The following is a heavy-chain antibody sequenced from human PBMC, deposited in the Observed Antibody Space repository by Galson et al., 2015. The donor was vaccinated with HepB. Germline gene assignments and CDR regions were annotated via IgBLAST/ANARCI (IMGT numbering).Heavy chain of an antibody. CDR2: ISSSGYTI. V-gene: IGHV3-48*03. CDR3: VRVRINCSGGSCSSLEPDVSDGMDV. J-gene: IGHJ6*02. Sequence: SLRLSCAASGFTFRSYEMNWVRQAPGKGLEWVSCISSSGYTIYHADSVKDRFTISRDNAKNSLYLQMNSLRAEDTAVYYCVRVRINCSGGSCSSLEPDVSDGMDVWGQGTTVTVSS. CDR1: GFTFRSYE. D-gene: IGHD2-15*01.